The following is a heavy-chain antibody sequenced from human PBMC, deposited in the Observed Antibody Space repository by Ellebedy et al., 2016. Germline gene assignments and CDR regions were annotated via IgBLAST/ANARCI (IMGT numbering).Heavy chain of an antibody. CDR2: IYYSGST. CDR1: GDSISSGGYS. V-gene: IGHV4-30-2*01. CDR3: ARVNYSGQLHYYYYYMDV. Sequence: LRLXCAVSGDSISSGGYSWTWIRQPPGKGLEWIGYIYYSGSTYYNPSLKSRVTMSVDRSKNQFSLQLSSVTAADTAVYYCARVNYSGQLHYYYYYMDVWGKGTTVTVSS. D-gene: IGHD4-11*01. J-gene: IGHJ6*03.